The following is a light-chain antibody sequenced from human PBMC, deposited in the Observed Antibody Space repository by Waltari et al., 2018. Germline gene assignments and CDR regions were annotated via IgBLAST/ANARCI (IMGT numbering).Light chain of an antibody. Sequence: QSVLPQPPSVSAAPGQKVIISCSGSTSNIGNNYVSWYQQFPGAAPKVFIYESEKRPSGIPDRFSGSKSGTSASLGITGLQTGDEAAYYCGTWDNNLNALVFGGGTKLTVL. V-gene: IGLV1-51*02. CDR1: TSNIGNNY. J-gene: IGLJ2*01. CDR3: GTWDNNLNALV. CDR2: ESE.